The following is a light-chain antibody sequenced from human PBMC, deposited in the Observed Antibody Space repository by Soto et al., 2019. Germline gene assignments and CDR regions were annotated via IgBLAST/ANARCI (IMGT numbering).Light chain of an antibody. CDR2: GAS. CDR3: QQYNNWPPT. Sequence: EIVMTQSPAPLSVSPGERATLSCRASQSVSSNLAWYQQKPGQAPRLLIYGASTRATGIPARFSGSGSGTEFTLTISSLQSEDFAVYYCQQYNNWPPTFGQGTKVEI. V-gene: IGKV3-15*01. CDR1: QSVSSN. J-gene: IGKJ1*01.